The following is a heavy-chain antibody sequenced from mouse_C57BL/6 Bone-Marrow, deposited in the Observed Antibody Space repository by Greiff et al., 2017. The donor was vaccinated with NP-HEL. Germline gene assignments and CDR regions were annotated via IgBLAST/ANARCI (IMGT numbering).Heavy chain of an antibody. V-gene: IGHV1-69*01. CDR3: AREASYGSSHWYFDV. Sequence: VQLQQSGAELVKPGASVKLSCKASGYTFTSYWMHWVKQRPGQGLEWIGEIDPSDSYTTYNQKFKGKSTLTVDKSSSTAYMQLSSLTSEDSAVYYCAREASYGSSHWYFDVWGTGTTVTVSS. J-gene: IGHJ1*03. D-gene: IGHD1-1*01. CDR1: GYTFTSYW. CDR2: IDPSDSYT.